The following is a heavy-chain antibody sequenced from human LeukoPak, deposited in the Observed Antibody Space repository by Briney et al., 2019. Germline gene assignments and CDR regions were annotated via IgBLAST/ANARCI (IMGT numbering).Heavy chain of an antibody. CDR2: FDPEEAKM. V-gene: IGHV1-24*01. D-gene: IGHD3-3*01. Sequence: ASVKVSCKVSGNSLSELSIQWVRQAPGKGLEWMGGFDPEEAKMVYAQNFQGRVTMTEDTSTQTAYMELIGLTSDDTAVYYCTTRSGDFWSGFVNWGQGTLVTVSS. CDR1: GNSLSELS. J-gene: IGHJ4*02. CDR3: TTRSGDFWSGFVN.